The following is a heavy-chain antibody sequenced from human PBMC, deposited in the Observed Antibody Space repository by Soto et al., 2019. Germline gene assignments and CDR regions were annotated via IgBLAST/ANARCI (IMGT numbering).Heavy chain of an antibody. CDR1: GGSISSYY. CDR2: IYYSGST. CDR3: AADTVTLYYYYYGMDV. V-gene: IGHV4-59*08. J-gene: IGHJ6*02. Sequence: SETLSLTCTVSGGSISSYYWSWIRQPPGKGLEWIGYIYYSGSTNYNPSLKSRVTISVDTSKNQFSLKLSSVTAADTAVYYCAADTVTLYYYYYGMDVWGQGTTVT. D-gene: IGHD4-17*01.